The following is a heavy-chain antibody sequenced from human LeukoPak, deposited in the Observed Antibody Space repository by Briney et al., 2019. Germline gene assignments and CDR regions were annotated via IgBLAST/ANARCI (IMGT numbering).Heavy chain of an antibody. CDR2: INPNSGGT. J-gene: IGHJ5*02. V-gene: IGHV1-2*02. CDR1: GYTFTGYY. CDR3: ARSALLWFGEAYSSFDP. Sequence: ASVKVSCKAAGYTFTGYYMHWVRQAPGQGLEWMGWINPNSGGTNYAQKFQGRVTRTRDTSISTAYMELSRLRSDATAVYYCARSALLWFGEAYSSFDPWGQGTLVTVSS. D-gene: IGHD3-10*01.